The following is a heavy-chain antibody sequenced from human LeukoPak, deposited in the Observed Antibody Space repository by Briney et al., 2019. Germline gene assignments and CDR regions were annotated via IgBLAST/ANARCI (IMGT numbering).Heavy chain of an antibody. V-gene: IGHV3-30*18. CDR1: GFTFSGYG. CDR3: TKGEADRFQWLVLTPGEYFQH. D-gene: IGHD6-19*01. CDR2: ISYDGSNK. J-gene: IGHJ1*01. Sequence: GGSLRLSCAASGFTFSGYGMHWVRQAPGKGLEWVAVISYDGSNKYYADSVKGRFTISRDNSKNTLYLQMNSLRAEDTAVYYCTKGEADRFQWLVLTPGEYFQHWGQGTLVTVSS.